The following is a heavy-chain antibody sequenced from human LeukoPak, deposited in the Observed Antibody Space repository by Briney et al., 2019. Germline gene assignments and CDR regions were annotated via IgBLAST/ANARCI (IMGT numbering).Heavy chain of an antibody. CDR2: ISGSGGST. V-gene: IGHV3-23*01. Sequence: GGSLRLSCAASGLTFSSYAMSWVRQAPGKGLEWVSAISGSGGSTYYADSVKGRFTISRDNSKNTLYLQMNSLRAEDTAVYYCAKDPVPGYSSGWYNYFDYWGQGTLVTVSS. CDR3: AKDPVPGYSSGWYNYFDY. D-gene: IGHD6-19*01. J-gene: IGHJ4*02. CDR1: GLTFSSYA.